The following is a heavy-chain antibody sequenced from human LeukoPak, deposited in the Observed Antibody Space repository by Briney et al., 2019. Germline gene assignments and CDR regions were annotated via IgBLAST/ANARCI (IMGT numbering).Heavy chain of an antibody. CDR1: GFTFSSYS. CDR3: ARVGYYDSSGYYIGDYLDY. D-gene: IGHD3-22*01. J-gene: IGHJ4*02. CDR2: ISSSGTSI. V-gene: IGHV3-48*04. Sequence: GGSLRLSCAASGFTFSSYSMNWVRQAPGKGLEWVSYISSSGTSIHYADSVKGRFTISRDNAKNSLYLQMNSLRAEDTAVYYCARVGYYDSSGYYIGDYLDYWGQGTLVTVSS.